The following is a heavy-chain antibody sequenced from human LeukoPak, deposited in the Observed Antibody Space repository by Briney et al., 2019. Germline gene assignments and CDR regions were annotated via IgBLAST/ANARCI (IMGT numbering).Heavy chain of an antibody. D-gene: IGHD6-25*01. J-gene: IGHJ4*02. CDR1: GGSVSSYY. V-gene: IGHV4-59*02. CDR2: IYYRGST. Sequence: SETLSLTCTVSGGSVSSYYWSWIRQPPGKGLEWIGYIYYRGSTNYNPSLKSRVTISVDTSKNQFSLKLNSVTAADTAVYYCARAAPLLAAPQDYWGQGTLVTVSS. CDR3: ARAAPLLAAPQDY.